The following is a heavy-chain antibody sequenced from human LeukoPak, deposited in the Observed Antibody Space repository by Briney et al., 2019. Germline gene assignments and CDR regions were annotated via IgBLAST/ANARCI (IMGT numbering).Heavy chain of an antibody. J-gene: IGHJ4*02. CDR1: GFTFSIAW. CDR3: TTDTIFGVRIDY. V-gene: IGHV3-15*01. CDR2: IKSKTDGGTT. D-gene: IGHD3-3*01. Sequence: GGSLRLSCAASGFTFSIAWMSWVRQAPGKGLEWVGRIKSKTDGGTTDYAAPVKGRFTISRDDSKNTLYLQMNSLKTEDTAVYYCTTDTIFGVRIDYWGQGTLVTVSS.